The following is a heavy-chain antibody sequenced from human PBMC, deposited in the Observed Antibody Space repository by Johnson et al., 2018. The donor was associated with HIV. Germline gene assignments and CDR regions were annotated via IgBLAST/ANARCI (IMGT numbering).Heavy chain of an antibody. CDR1: GFTFSSYA. D-gene: IGHD3-3*01. CDR3: ARGSYNFWSGEREAFDI. J-gene: IGHJ3*02. CDR2: ISYDGSNK. V-gene: IGHV3-30-3*01. Sequence: QMLLVESGGGVVQPRRSLRLSCAASGFTFSSYAMHWVRQAPGKGLEWVAVISYDGSNKYYADSVKGRFTISRDNSKNTLYLQMNSLRAEDTAVYYCARGSYNFWSGEREAFDIWGQGTMVTVSS.